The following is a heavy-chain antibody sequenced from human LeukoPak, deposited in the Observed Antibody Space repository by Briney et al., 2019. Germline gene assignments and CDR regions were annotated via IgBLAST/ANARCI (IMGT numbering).Heavy chain of an antibody. D-gene: IGHD5-24*01. CDR2: IYTSGST. V-gene: IGHV4-61*02. J-gene: IGHJ4*02. CDR3: ARGPRRDGCNWDV. Sequence: PSETLSLTCTVSGGSISSGSYYWSWIRQPAGKGLEWIGRIYTSGSTNYNPSLKSRVTISVDTSKNQFSLKLSSVTAADTAVYYCARGPRRDGCNWDVWGQGTLVTVSS. CDR1: GGSISSGSYY.